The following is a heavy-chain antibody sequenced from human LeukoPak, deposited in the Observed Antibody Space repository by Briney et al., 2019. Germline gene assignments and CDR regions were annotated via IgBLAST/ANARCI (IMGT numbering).Heavy chain of an antibody. D-gene: IGHD4-17*01. J-gene: IGHJ5*02. V-gene: IGHV4-59*11. CDR3: AGSAVTTSPDWIDP. CDR2: IYYSGST. CDR1: GDSISSHY. Sequence: SETLSLTCTVSGDSISSHYWSWIRQPPGKGLEWIGYIYYSGSTNYNPSLMSRVTISVDTSKKQFSLMLSAVTAADTAIYYCAGSAVTTSPDWIDPWGQGTLVAVSS.